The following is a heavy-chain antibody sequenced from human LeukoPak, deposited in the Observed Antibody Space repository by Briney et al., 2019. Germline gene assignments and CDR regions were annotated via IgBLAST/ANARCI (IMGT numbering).Heavy chain of an antibody. Sequence: SETLSLTCTVSGDSISSGKYYWSWIRQPAGKGLECIGRIYTSGSTNYNPSLKSRVTMSVDTSKNQFSLKLSSVTAADTAVYYCARRYDFWSPLDYWGQGTLVTVSS. V-gene: IGHV4-61*02. CDR2: IYTSGST. CDR1: GDSISSGKYY. J-gene: IGHJ4*02. CDR3: ARRYDFWSPLDY. D-gene: IGHD3-3*01.